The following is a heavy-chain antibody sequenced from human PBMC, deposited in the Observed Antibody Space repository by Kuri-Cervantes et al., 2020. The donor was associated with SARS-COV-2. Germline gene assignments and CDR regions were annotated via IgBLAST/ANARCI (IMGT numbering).Heavy chain of an antibody. CDR1: GFTLTKYT. CDR2: VRGKANNYAT. J-gene: IGHJ4*02. V-gene: IGHV3-73*01. CDR3: TTLIDY. Sequence: GESLKISCVASGFTLTKYTMNWVRQGSGKGLEWVGRVRGKANNYATAYAASVKGRFTISRDDSKNMAYLQMNSLKTEDTAVYYCTTLIDYWGQGALVTVSS.